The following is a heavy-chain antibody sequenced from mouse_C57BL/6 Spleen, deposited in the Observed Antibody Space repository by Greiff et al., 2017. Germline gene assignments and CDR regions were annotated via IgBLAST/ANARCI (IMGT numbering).Heavy chain of an antibody. Sequence: VQLQQPGAELVMPGASVKLSCKASGYTFTRYWMHWVKQRPGQGLEWIGEIDPSDSYTNYNQKFKGKSTLTVDKSSSTAYMQLSSLTSEDSAVYYCARGDYGSNSFAYWGQGTLVTVSA. CDR3: ARGDYGSNSFAY. CDR2: IDPSDSYT. V-gene: IGHV1-69*01. CDR1: GYTFTRYW. D-gene: IGHD1-1*01. J-gene: IGHJ3*01.